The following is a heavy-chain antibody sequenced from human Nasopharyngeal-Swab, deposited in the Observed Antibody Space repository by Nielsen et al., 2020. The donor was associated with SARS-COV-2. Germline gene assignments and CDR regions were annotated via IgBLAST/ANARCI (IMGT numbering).Heavy chain of an antibody. Sequence: GGSLRLSCTASGLTFGDYAMSWVRQAPGKGLEWVGFLRSKAYGGTTEYAASVKGRFTISRDDSKSIAYLQMNSLKTEDTAVYYCTRDDFWSGYYLLWGQGTLVTVSS. CDR2: LRSKAYGGTT. CDR3: TRDDFWSGYYLL. CDR1: GLTFGDYA. J-gene: IGHJ4*02. V-gene: IGHV3-49*04. D-gene: IGHD3-3*01.